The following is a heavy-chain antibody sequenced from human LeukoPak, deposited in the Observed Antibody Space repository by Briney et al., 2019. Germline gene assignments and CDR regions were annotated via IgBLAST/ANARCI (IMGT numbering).Heavy chain of an antibody. D-gene: IGHD2-8*02. J-gene: IGHJ4*02. CDR2: ITSSGRYI. V-gene: IGHV3-21*01. Sequence: PGGSLRLSCAASGFTFDDYGMSWVRQTPGKGLEWVTSITSSGRYIYYADSVKGRFTISRDNARNSLYLQMNSLRAEDTAVYYCARLFGGVTTFDYWGQGALVTVSS. CDR1: GFTFDDYG. CDR3: ARLFGGVTTFDY.